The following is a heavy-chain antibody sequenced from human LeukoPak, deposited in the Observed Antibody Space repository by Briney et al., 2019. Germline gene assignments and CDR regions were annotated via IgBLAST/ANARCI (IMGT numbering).Heavy chain of an antibody. D-gene: IGHD6-6*01. Sequence: GGSLRLSCVASDFSFSNYDMYWVRQAAGRGLKWVSALGTNGDTYYLGSVKGRLTISRENGKNSLYLQMNSLGVDDTAVYYCAREWRGIASHYHGMDLWGQGTTVTVSS. CDR1: DFSFSNYD. CDR3: AREWRGIASHYHGMDL. V-gene: IGHV3-13*01. J-gene: IGHJ6*02. CDR2: LGTNGDT.